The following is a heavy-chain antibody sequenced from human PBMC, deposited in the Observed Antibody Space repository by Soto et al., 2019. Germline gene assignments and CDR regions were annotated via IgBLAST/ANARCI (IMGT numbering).Heavy chain of an antibody. CDR2: ISSSSSYT. D-gene: IGHD5-18*01. J-gene: IGHJ4*02. V-gene: IGHV3-11*06. CDR1: GFTFSDYY. Sequence: PGGSLRLSCAASGFTFSDYYMSLIRQAPGKGLEWVSYISSSSSYTNYADSVKGRFTISRDNAKNSLYLQMNSLRAEDTAVYYCASSTYTAMAPLHYWGQGTMVTVSS. CDR3: ASSTYTAMAPLHY.